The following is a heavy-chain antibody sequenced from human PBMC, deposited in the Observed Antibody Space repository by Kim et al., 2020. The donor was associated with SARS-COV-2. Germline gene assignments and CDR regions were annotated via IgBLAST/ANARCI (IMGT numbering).Heavy chain of an antibody. V-gene: IGHV4-34*01. CDR1: GGSFSGYY. Sequence: SETLSLTCAVYGGSFSGYYWSWIRQPPGKGLEWIGEINHSGSTNYNPSLKSRVTISVDTSKNQFSLKLSSVTAADTAVYYCARYYYDSSGFLCGMDVWGQGTTVTVSS. D-gene: IGHD3-22*01. CDR2: INHSGST. CDR3: ARYYYDSSGFLCGMDV. J-gene: IGHJ6*02.